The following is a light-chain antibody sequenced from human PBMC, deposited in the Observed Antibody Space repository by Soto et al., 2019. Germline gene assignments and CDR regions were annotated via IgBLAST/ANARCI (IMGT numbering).Light chain of an antibody. CDR3: SSFTSSNTYV. CDR2: DVN. Sequence: SALPQAPSVSGSPGQSDAISCTGTSSDIGAYNRVSWYQQPPGTAPKLMIYDVNNRPSGVPDRFSGSKSGNTDYLTISGLQADDEADYYCSSFTSSNTYVFGTGTKVTVL. CDR1: SSDIGAYNR. J-gene: IGLJ1*01. V-gene: IGLV2-18*02.